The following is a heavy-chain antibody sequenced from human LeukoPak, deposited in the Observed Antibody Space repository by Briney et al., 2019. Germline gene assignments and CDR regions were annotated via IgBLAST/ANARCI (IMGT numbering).Heavy chain of an antibody. D-gene: IGHD6-13*01. J-gene: IGHJ4*02. CDR1: GFSLSTSGMC. V-gene: IGHV2-70*11. Sequence: SGPTLVNPTQTLTLTCTFSGFSLSTSGMCVSWIRQPPGKALEWLARIDWDDDKYYSTSLKTRLTISKDTSKNQVVLTMTNMDPVDTATYYCARHSIAAAGPGVDYWGQGTLVTVSS. CDR3: ARHSIAAAGPGVDY. CDR2: IDWDDDK.